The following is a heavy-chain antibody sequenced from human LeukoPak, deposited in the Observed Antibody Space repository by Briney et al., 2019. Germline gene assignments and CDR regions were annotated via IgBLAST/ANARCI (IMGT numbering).Heavy chain of an antibody. CDR2: ISGSGGST. CDR1: GFTVSSNY. CDR3: AKVGEYGDYRIYYFDY. J-gene: IGHJ4*02. D-gene: IGHD4-17*01. V-gene: IGHV3-23*01. Sequence: GGSLRLSCAASGFTVSSNYMSWVRQAPGKGLEWVSAISGSGGSTYYADSVKGRFTISRDNSKNTLYLQMNSLRAEDTAVYYCAKVGEYGDYRIYYFDYWGQGTLVTVSS.